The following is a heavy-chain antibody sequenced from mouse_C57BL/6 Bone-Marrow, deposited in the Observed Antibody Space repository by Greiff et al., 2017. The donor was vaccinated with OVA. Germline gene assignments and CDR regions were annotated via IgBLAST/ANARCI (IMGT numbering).Heavy chain of an antibody. D-gene: IGHD3-2*02. CDR1: GYTFTSYG. Sequence: VQLKESGAELARPGASVKLSCKASGYTFTSYGISWVKQRTGQGLEWIGEIYPRSGNTYYNEKFKGKATLTADKSSSTAYMELRSLTSEDSAVYFCARKGALTAQATAYWGQGTLVTVSA. CDR2: IYPRSGNT. CDR3: ARKGALTAQATAY. V-gene: IGHV1-81*01. J-gene: IGHJ3*01.